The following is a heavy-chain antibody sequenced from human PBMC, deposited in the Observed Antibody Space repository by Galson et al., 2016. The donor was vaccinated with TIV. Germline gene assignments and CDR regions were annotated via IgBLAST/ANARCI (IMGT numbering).Heavy chain of an antibody. CDR2: INPNSGGT. J-gene: IGHJ3*02. CDR1: GYTFTEYY. CDR3: AKIGQEHDAFDI. Sequence: SVKVSCKASGYTFTEYYIHWVRQAPGQGLEWMGWINPNSGGTMYAQKFQGWVTMTRDTSITTAYMELSRLKSDDTAVCYCAKIGQEHDAFDIWGQGTMVTVFS. D-gene: IGHD1/OR15-1a*01. V-gene: IGHV1-2*04.